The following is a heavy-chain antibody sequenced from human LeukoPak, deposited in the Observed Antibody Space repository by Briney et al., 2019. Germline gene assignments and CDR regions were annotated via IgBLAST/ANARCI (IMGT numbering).Heavy chain of an antibody. Sequence: SETLSLTCAVYGGSFSGYYWSWIRQPPGKGLEGIGEINHSGSTNYNPSLKSRVTISVDTSKNQFSLKLSSVTAADTAVYYCARGMGIAAAGTADFDYWGQGTLVTVSS. D-gene: IGHD6-13*01. CDR3: ARGMGIAAAGTADFDY. CDR1: GGSFSGYY. CDR2: INHSGST. V-gene: IGHV4-34*01. J-gene: IGHJ4*02.